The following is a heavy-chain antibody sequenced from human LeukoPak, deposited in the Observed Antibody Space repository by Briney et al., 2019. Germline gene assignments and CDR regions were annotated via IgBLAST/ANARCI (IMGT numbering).Heavy chain of an antibody. CDR1: GFTFSNYS. CDR3: AREPTAVGL. Sequence: GGSLRLSCAASGFTFSNYSINWVRQAPGKGLEWVANIERDGSEKNYVESVKGRFTISRDNAKNALYLQMNSLRAEDTAVYFCAREPTAVGLWGQGTLVTVSS. CDR2: IERDGSEK. J-gene: IGHJ4*02. V-gene: IGHV3-7*01. D-gene: IGHD1-26*01.